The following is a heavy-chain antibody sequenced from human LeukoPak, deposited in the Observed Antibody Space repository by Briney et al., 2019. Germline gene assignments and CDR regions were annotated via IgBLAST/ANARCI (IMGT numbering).Heavy chain of an antibody. J-gene: IGHJ1*01. D-gene: IGHD2-21*01. CDR2: IKQDGSEK. CDR1: GFTFSSYW. CDR3: AKDPGPYCGGDCSASGYFQH. Sequence: GGSLRLSCAASGFTFSSYWMSWVRQAPGKGLEWVANIKQDGSEKYYVDSVKGRFTISRDNAKNSLYLQMNSLRAEDTAVYYCAKDPGPYCGGDCSASGYFQHWGQGTLVTVSS. V-gene: IGHV3-7*01.